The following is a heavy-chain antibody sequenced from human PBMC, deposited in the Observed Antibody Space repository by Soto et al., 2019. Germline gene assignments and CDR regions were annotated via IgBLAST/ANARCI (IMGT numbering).Heavy chain of an antibody. J-gene: IGHJ6*03. CDR3: AGYKYGVQAYYYMDV. CDR1: GFTFDEYG. V-gene: IGHV3-20*01. D-gene: IGHD4-17*01. CDR2: INWNGGST. Sequence: GSLRLSCAASGFTFDEYGMSWVRQAPGKGLEWVSGINWNGGSTGYADSVKGRFTISRDNAKKSLYLQMNSLRAEDTALYHCAGYKYGVQAYYYMDVWGKGTTVTVSS.